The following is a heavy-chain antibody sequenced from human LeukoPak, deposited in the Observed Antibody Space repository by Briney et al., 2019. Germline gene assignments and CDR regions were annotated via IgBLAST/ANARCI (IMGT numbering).Heavy chain of an antibody. V-gene: IGHV3-48*01. CDR1: GFTFSSYS. D-gene: IGHD1-26*01. CDR2: ISSSSSTI. CDR3: ARDFSSGSYYGDYYFDY. J-gene: IGHJ4*02. Sequence: GGSLRLSCAASGFTFSSYSMNWVRQAPGKGLEWVSYISSSSSTIYYADSVKGRFTTSRDNAKNSLYLQMNSLRAEDTAVYYCARDFSSGSYYGDYYFDYWGQGTLVTVSS.